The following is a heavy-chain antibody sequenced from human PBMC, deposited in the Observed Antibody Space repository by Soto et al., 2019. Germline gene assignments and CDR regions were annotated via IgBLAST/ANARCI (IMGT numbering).Heavy chain of an antibody. CDR3: ARDIVPYCGGDCYSGMDV. D-gene: IGHD2-21*01. V-gene: IGHV1-46*01. CDR2: INPSGGTT. Sequence: ASVKVSCKASGYTFTIYYIHWVRQAPGQGLEWMAIINPSGGTTSYTQKFQGRLTVTRDTSTSTVYMELSSLTSEDTAIYYCARDIVPYCGGDCYSGMDVWGQGTTVTVSS. CDR1: GYTFTIYY. J-gene: IGHJ6*02.